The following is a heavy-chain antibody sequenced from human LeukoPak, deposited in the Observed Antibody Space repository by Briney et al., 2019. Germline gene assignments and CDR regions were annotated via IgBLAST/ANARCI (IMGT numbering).Heavy chain of an antibody. CDR2: IKSKTDGGTT. V-gene: IGHV3-15*07. D-gene: IGHD3-16*02. CDR3: TTDQVITFGGVIVRSY. CDR1: GFTFSSYA. Sequence: PGGSLRLSCAASGFTFSSYAMHWVRQAPGKGLEWVGRIKSKTDGGTTDYAAPVKGRFTISRDDSKNTLYLQMNSLKTEDTAVYYCTTDQVITFGGVIVRSYWGQGTLVTVSS. J-gene: IGHJ4*02.